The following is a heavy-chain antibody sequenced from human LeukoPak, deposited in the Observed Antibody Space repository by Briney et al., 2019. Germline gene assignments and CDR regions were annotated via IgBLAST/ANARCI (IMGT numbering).Heavy chain of an antibody. CDR1: GFTFDDYG. D-gene: IGHD3-10*01. V-gene: IGHV3-20*04. J-gene: IGHJ4*02. CDR2: INWNGCST. CDR3: ARSLWFGETVGVY. Sequence: SGGSLRLPCAASGFTFDDYGMSWVRQAPGKGLEWVSGINWNGCSTGYADSVKGRFTISRDNAKNSLYLQMNSLRAEDTALYYCARSLWFGETVGVYWGQGTLVTVSS.